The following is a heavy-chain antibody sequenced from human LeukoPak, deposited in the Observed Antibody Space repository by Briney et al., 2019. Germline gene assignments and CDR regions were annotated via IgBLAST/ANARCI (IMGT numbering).Heavy chain of an antibody. J-gene: IGHJ4*02. V-gene: IGHV4-39*01. D-gene: IGHD5-18*01. Sequence: SETLSLTCTVSGGSISSPAYYWGWIRQPPGKGLEWIGSIHYSGNTYYNPSLKSRVTTSADTSKNQLSLKLSSVTAADTAVYYCARGSTRGYSYGIDCWGQGTLVTVSS. CDR2: IHYSGNT. CDR3: ARGSTRGYSYGIDC. CDR1: GGSISSPAYY.